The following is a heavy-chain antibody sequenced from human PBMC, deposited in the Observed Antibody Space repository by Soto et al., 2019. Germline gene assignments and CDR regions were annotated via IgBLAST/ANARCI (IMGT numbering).Heavy chain of an antibody. CDR2: MSSDGDNR. V-gene: IGHV3-30*03. CDR1: GFTFSRYA. J-gene: IGHJ6*02. Sequence: GGSLRLSCAASGFTFSRYAMHWVRQAPGKGLEWVAIMSSDGDNRYYADSVKGRFTISRDNSKNTLFLQMNSLRHEDTGVYYCARDWPAGEGEEDYYYGMDVWGQGTTVTVSS. D-gene: IGHD2-2*01. CDR3: ARDWPAGEGEEDYYYGMDV.